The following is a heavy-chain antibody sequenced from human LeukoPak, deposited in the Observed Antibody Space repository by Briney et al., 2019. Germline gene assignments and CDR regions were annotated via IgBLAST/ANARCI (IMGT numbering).Heavy chain of an antibody. D-gene: IGHD3-3*01. Sequence: SETLSLTCTVSGGSISSGGYYWSWIRQHPGKGLEWIGYIYYSGSTYYNPSLKSRVTISVDTSKNQFSLKLSSVTAADTAVYYCARDIPTFWSGYYNPQITYYYYYYGMDVWGQGTTVTVSS. V-gene: IGHV4-31*03. J-gene: IGHJ6*02. CDR2: IYYSGST. CDR1: GGSISSGGYY. CDR3: ARDIPTFWSGYYNPQITYYYYYYGMDV.